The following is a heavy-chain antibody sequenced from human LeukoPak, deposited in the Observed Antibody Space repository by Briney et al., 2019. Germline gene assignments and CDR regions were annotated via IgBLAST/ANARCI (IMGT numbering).Heavy chain of an antibody. CDR3: ARDEWFDP. CDR1: GGSISSSSYY. V-gene: IGHV4-39*02. CDR2: VFYSGST. J-gene: IGHJ5*02. Sequence: SETLSLTCTVSGGSISSSSYYWGWIRQPPGKGLEWIGNVFYSGSTYYNPSLKSRVTISVDTSKNQFSLKLSSVTAADTAVYYCARDEWFDPWGQGTLVTVSS.